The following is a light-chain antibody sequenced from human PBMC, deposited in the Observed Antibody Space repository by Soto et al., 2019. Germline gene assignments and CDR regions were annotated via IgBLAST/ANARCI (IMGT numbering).Light chain of an antibody. V-gene: IGKV3-15*01. Sequence: EIVLTQSPGTLSVSPGERATLSCRASQSVSSNLAWYQQKPGQAPRLLIYGAFTRATGIPDRFSGSGSGTKFTLTISGLQSEDFAVYYCQQYNSWPPYTFGQGTRLEIK. CDR2: GAF. J-gene: IGKJ2*01. CDR1: QSVSSN. CDR3: QQYNSWPPYT.